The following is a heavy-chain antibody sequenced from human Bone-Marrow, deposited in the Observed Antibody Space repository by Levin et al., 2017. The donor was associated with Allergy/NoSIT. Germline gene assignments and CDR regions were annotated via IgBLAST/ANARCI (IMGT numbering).Heavy chain of an antibody. Sequence: RSGGSLRLSCAASGFNFEVYGIHWVRQAPGKGLEWVSIISYDGSEKYFADSVKGRFTISRDNAKNTVSLQMNSLRNEDTALYHCVRNSASTLGWRMDVWGQGTMVTVSS. CDR3: VRNSASTLGWRMDV. V-gene: IGHV3-30*03. CDR1: GFNFEVYG. CDR2: ISYDGSEK. J-gene: IGHJ6*02. D-gene: IGHD3-10*01.